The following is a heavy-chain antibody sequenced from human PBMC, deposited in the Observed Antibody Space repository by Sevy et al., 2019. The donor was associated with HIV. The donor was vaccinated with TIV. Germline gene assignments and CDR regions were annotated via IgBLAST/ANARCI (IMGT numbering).Heavy chain of an antibody. CDR1: GFTFTKYW. V-gene: IGHV3-74*01. CDR2: INSDGSFT. CDR3: GRVSREEYGASHDGYVYYAVDV. J-gene: IGHJ6*02. D-gene: IGHD2-2*01. Sequence: GGSLRLSCEASGFTFTKYWINWVRQVPGKGLVWISRINSDGSFTNYADSVGGRFTVSRDNAKNTVYLQMKSLRAEDTGVYYCGRVSREEYGASHDGYVYYAVDVWGQGTTVTVSS.